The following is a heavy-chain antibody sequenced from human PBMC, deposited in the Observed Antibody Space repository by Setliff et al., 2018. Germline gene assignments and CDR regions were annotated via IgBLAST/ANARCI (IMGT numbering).Heavy chain of an antibody. Sequence: SETLSLTCTVSRGSINSHYWSWIRQPAGKGLEWIGRIFGSGSTNYNPSLKSRVTMSIDTSKNQFFLKVRPVTAADTAVYYCARDRGSNNSPEDFDYWGLGTLVTVSS. CDR3: ARDRGSNNSPEDFDY. CDR2: IFGSGST. J-gene: IGHJ4*02. D-gene: IGHD1-1*01. CDR1: RGSINSHY. V-gene: IGHV4-4*07.